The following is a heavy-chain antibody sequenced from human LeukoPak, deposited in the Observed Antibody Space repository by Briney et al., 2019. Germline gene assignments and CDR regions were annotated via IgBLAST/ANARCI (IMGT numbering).Heavy chain of an antibody. J-gene: IGHJ3*02. CDR1: GGSISSGGYS. D-gene: IGHD7-27*01. V-gene: IGHV4-30-2*01. CDR3: ARGGTGDDAFDI. Sequence: SQTLSLTCAVSGGSISSGGYSWSWIQQPPGKGLEWIGYIYHSGSTYYNPSLKSRVTISVDRSKNQFSLKLSSVTAADTAVYYCARGGTGDDAFDIWGQGTMVTVSS. CDR2: IYHSGST.